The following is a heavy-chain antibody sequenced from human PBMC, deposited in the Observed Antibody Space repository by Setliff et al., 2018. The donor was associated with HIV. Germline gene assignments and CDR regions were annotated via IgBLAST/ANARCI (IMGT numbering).Heavy chain of an antibody. Sequence: GGSLRLSCEASGFTFNSYSMNWVRQAPGKGLEWVSSISANSTYIYYADSLKGRFTISRDNAKNSLSLQMNSLRAEDTAVYFCARGGTAAVNPNFDYWGQGMLVTVS. CDR1: GFTFNSYS. CDR3: ARGGTAAVNPNFDY. J-gene: IGHJ4*02. CDR2: ISANSTYI. D-gene: IGHD6-13*01. V-gene: IGHV3-21*01.